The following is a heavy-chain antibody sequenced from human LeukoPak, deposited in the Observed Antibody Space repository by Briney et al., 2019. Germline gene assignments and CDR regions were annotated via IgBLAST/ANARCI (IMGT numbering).Heavy chain of an antibody. CDR3: ARRSGIAVAGAFDY. D-gene: IGHD6-19*01. Sequence: GGSLRLSCSASGFTFSNYAMRWVRQAPGKGLEWVSGISGSGDSTYYADSVKGRFTISRDNSKNTLYLQMNSLRAEDTAVYYCARRSGIAVAGAFDYWGQGTLVTVSS. CDR1: GFTFSNYA. V-gene: IGHV3-23*01. CDR2: ISGSGDST. J-gene: IGHJ4*02.